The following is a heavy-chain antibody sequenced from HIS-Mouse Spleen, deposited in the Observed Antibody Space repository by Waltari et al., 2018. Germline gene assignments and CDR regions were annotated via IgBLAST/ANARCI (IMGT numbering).Heavy chain of an antibody. D-gene: IGHD6-13*01. V-gene: IGHV4-39*07. CDR3: AREIPYSSSWYDWYFDL. Sequence: QLQLQESGPGLVKPSETLSLTCTVSGGSSISSRYYWGWIRQPQGKGLEWIGSIYYSGSTYYNPSLKSRVTISVDTSKNQFSLKLSSVTAADTAVYYCAREIPYSSSWYDWYFDLWGRGTLVTVSS. CDR1: GGSSISSRYY. CDR2: IYYSGST. J-gene: IGHJ2*01.